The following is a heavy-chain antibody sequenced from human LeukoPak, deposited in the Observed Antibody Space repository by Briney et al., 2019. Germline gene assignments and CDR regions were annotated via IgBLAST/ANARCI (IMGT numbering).Heavy chain of an antibody. CDR1: GYTFTTCD. Sequence: ASVKVSCKASGYTFTTCDLNWVRQATGQGFEWMGWMNPNSGNAGYAQKFQGRVTMTRNTSISTAYMELSNLTSEDTAVYYCARRIRGAPTDYWGQGTLVTVSS. CDR3: ARRIRGAPTDY. J-gene: IGHJ4*02. CDR2: MNPNSGNA. V-gene: IGHV1-8*01. D-gene: IGHD3-10*01.